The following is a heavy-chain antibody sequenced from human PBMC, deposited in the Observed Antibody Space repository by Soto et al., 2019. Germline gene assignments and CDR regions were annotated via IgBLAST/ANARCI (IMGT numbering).Heavy chain of an antibody. Sequence: SVKVSCKASGFTFTSSAVQWLRQARGQRLEWIGWIAVGSGDTRYAQKFQERVTIIWDVSTSTSYMELSSLRSDDTAVYYCAATSPDHNDRSGFWGYFDYCGQGAMVTVSS. J-gene: IGHJ4*02. CDR3: AATSPDHNDRSGFWGYFDY. D-gene: IGHD3-22*01. CDR2: IAVGSGDT. V-gene: IGHV1-58*01. CDR1: GFTFTSSA.